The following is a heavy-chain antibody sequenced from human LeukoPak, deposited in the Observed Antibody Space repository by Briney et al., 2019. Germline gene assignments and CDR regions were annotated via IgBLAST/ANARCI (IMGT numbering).Heavy chain of an antibody. CDR3: ARHDTRRGGYNRAFDI. D-gene: IGHD5-24*01. V-gene: IGHV4-59*08. J-gene: IGHJ3*02. CDR1: GGSISSYY. CDR2: IYYSGST. Sequence: PSETLSLTCTVSGGSISSYYWSWIRQPPGKGLEWIGYIYYSGSTNYNPSLKSRVTISVDTSKNQFSLKLSSVTAADTAVYYCARHDTRRGGYNRAFDIWGQGTMVTVSS.